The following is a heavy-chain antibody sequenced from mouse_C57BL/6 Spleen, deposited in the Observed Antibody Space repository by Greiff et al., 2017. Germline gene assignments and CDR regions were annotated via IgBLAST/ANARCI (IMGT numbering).Heavy chain of an antibody. D-gene: IGHD2-2*01. CDR1: GFTFSSYA. CDR2: ISDGGSYT. J-gene: IGHJ2*01. CDR3: AREWFHYFDY. Sequence: EVQGVESGGGLVKPGGSLKLSCAASGFTFSSYAMSWVRQTPEKRLEWVATISDGGSYTYYPDNVKGRFTISRDNAKNNLYLQMSHLKSEDTAMYYCAREWFHYFDYWGQGTTLTVSS. V-gene: IGHV5-4*01.